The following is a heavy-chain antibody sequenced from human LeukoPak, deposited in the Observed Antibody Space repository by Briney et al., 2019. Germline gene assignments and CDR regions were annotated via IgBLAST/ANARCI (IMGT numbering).Heavy chain of an antibody. V-gene: IGHV3-23*01. J-gene: IGHJ4*02. CDR3: AKEEHYYDSSGYPFDY. D-gene: IGHD3-22*01. CDR1: GFTFSSFA. CDR2: ISGSGGST. Sequence: QPGGSLRLSCAASGFTFSSFAMSWVRHAPGKGLEWVLAISGSGGSTYYADSVKGRFTISRDNTKNTLYLQMNSLRAEDTAVYYCAKEEHYYDSSGYPFDYWGQGTLVTVSS.